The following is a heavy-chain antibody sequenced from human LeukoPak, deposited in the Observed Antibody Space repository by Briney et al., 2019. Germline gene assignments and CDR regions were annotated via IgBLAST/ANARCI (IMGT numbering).Heavy chain of an antibody. D-gene: IGHD3-22*01. J-gene: IGHJ4*02. CDR3: ARGALYDSSGYYYEAPDY. CDR2: ISSSSSYI. CDR1: GFTFSSYS. Sequence: GGSLRLSCAASGFTFSSYSMNWVRQAPGKGLEWVSSISSSSSYIYYADSVKGRFTISRDNAKNSLYLQMNSLRAEDTAVYYCARGALYDSSGYYYEAPDYWGQGTLVTVSP. V-gene: IGHV3-21*01.